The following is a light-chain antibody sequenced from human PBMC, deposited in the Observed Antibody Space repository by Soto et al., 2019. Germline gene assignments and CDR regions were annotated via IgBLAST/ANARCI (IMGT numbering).Light chain of an antibody. V-gene: IGKV3-15*01. J-gene: IGKJ2*01. CDR1: QSVSSN. CDR2: GAS. CDR3: QQYNDWYT. Sequence: EIVMTQSPATLSVSPGERATVSCRASQSVSSNLAWYQQKPGQAPRLLIYGASTRATGIPARFSGSGSGTEFTLTIGSLQSEDFAVYYCQQYNDWYTFGQGTKLEIK.